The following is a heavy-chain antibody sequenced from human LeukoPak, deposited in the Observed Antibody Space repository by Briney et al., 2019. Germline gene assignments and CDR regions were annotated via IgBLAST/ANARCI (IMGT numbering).Heavy chain of an antibody. V-gene: IGHV4-4*07. J-gene: IGHJ4*02. D-gene: IGHD5-24*01. Sequence: ASETLPLTCTVSGGSISSYYWSWIRQPAGKGLEWIGRIYTSGSTNYNPSLKSRVTMSVDTSKNQFSLKLSSVTAADTAVYYCARDRRGRDGYNYYYDYWGQGTLVTVSS. CDR1: GGSISSYY. CDR2: IYTSGST. CDR3: ARDRRGRDGYNYYYDY.